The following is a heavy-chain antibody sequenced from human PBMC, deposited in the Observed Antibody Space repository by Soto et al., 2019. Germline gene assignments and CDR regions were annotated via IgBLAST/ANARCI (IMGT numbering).Heavy chain of an antibody. CDR2: LDPRSGDT. D-gene: IGHD2-2*01. CDR3: ARGYCSSIGGSHYFDY. J-gene: IGHJ4*02. V-gene: IGHV1-2*02. Sequence: SVKVSCNASGYTFTCNYMHWVRQAPGQGLEWMALLDPRSGDTKFAQKLQGRVTVTWDTSISTAYMELSRLRSDDKAIYYCARGYCSSIGGSHYFDYWGQGTLVTVSS. CDR1: GYTFTCNY.